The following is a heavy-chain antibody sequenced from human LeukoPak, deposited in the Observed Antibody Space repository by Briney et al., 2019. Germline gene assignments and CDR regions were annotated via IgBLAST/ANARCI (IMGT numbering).Heavy chain of an antibody. Sequence: PSETLSLTCAVYGGSFSGYYWSWIRQPPGKGLEWIGEINHSGSTNYNPSLKSRVTISVDTSKNQFSLKLSSVTAADTAVYYCARGALGYSSSWYYFDYWGQGTLVTVSS. CDR2: INHSGST. CDR3: ARGALGYSSSWYYFDY. CDR1: GGSFSGYY. D-gene: IGHD6-13*01. J-gene: IGHJ4*02. V-gene: IGHV4-34*01.